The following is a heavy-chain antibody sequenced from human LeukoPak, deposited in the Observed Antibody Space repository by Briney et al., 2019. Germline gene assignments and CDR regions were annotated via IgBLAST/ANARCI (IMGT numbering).Heavy chain of an antibody. CDR2: IGGSGRST. CDR1: GFTFSSYA. J-gene: IGHJ4*02. V-gene: IGHV3-23*01. D-gene: IGHD1-26*01. CDR3: AKASGSKLPFDY. Sequence: GGSLRLSCAASGFTFSSYAMSWVRQAPGKGLEWVSGIGGSGRSTYYTDSVKGRFTISRDNSKDTLDLQMNSLGAEDTAVYYCAKASGSKLPFDYWGQGTLVTVSS.